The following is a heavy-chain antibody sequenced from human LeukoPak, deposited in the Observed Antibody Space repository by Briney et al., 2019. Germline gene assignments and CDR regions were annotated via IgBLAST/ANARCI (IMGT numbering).Heavy chain of an antibody. J-gene: IGHJ4*02. Sequence: GGSLRLSCTASGFTFDDYAMHWVRQAPGKGLEWVSGISWNSGSIGYADSVKGRFTISRDNAKNSVYLQMNSLRAEDTALYYCAKDNDGSGSYFDYWGQGTLVTVPS. D-gene: IGHD3-10*01. CDR1: GFTFDDYA. CDR3: AKDNDGSGSYFDY. V-gene: IGHV3-9*01. CDR2: ISWNSGSI.